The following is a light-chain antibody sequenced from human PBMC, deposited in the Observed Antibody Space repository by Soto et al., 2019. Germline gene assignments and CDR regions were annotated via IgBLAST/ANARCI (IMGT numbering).Light chain of an antibody. Sequence: EIVLTQSPATLSVSPGERATLSCRASQSVNSNLAWYQQKPDQAPRLLISGASTRASGIPARFSGSGSGTEFTLTISSLQSEDVAVYYCQLYNNWPPWTFGQGTKVEIK. CDR3: QLYNNWPPWT. CDR1: QSVNSN. J-gene: IGKJ1*01. V-gene: IGKV3-15*01. CDR2: GAS.